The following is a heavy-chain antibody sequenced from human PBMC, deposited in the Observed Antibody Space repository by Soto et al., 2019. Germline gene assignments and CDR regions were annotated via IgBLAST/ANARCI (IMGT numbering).Heavy chain of an antibody. CDR1: GGTFSSYA. CDR3: ARDGSIVGATPFYYYYGMDV. D-gene: IGHD1-26*01. V-gene: IGHV1-69*13. Sequence: SVKVSCRASGGTFSSYAISWVRQAPGQGLEWMGGIIPIFGTANYAQKFQGRVTITADESTSTAYMELSSLRSEDTAVYYCARDGSIVGATPFYYYYGMDVWGQGTTVTVSS. CDR2: IIPIFGTA. J-gene: IGHJ6*02.